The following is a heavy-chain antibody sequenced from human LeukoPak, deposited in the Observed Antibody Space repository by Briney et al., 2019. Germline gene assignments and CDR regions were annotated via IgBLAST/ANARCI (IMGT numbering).Heavy chain of an antibody. V-gene: IGHV4-34*01. CDR2: INHSGST. J-gene: IGHJ5*02. D-gene: IGHD2-21*02. CDR1: GASFSGYY. Sequence: SETLSLTCAVYGASFSGYYWSWIRQPPGKGLEWIGEINHSGSTNYNPSLKSRVTISVDTSKNQFSLKLSSVTAAGTAGYYCARGANVVVTAPNWFDPWGQGPLVTVSS. CDR3: ARGANVVVTAPNWFDP.